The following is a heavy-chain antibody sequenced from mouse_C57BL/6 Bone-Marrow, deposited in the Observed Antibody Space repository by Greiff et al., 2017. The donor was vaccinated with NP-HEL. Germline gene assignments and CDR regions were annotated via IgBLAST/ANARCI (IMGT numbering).Heavy chain of an antibody. CDR2: IRSKSSNYAT. Sequence: DVKLVESGGGLVQPKGSLKLSCAASGFTFNTYAMHWVRQAPGKGLEWVARIRSKSSNYATYYADSVKDRFTISRDDSQSMLYLQMNNLKTEDTAMYYCVRVPYGRESYWYFDVWGTGTTVTVSS. CDR1: GFTFNTYA. V-gene: IGHV10-3*01. J-gene: IGHJ1*03. CDR3: VRVPYGRESYWYFDV. D-gene: IGHD1-1*01.